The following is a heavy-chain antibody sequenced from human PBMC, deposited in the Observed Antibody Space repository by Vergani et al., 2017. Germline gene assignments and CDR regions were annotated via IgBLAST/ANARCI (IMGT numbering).Heavy chain of an antibody. J-gene: IGHJ6*03. CDR2: FDPEDGET. Sequence: QVQLVQSGAEVKKPGASVKVSCKVSGYTLTELSMHWVRQAPGKGLEWMGGFDPEDGETIYAQKFQGRVTMTEDTSTDTAYMELSSLRSEDTAVYYCATRKEQLVRAAGGYYYYMDVWGKGTTVTVSS. D-gene: IGHD6-6*01. CDR3: ATRKEQLVRAAGGYYYYMDV. CDR1: GYTLTELS. V-gene: IGHV1-24*01.